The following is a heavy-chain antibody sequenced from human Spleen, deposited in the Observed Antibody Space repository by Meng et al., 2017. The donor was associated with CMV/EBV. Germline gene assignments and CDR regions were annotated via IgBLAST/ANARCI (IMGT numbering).Heavy chain of an antibody. CDR3: ARALDTAMVLDFDY. D-gene: IGHD5-18*01. CDR2: ISSSGSTI. J-gene: IGHJ4*02. V-gene: IGHV3-11*01. Sequence: GESLKISCAGSGFTLRNYALSWVRQAPGKGLEWVSYISSSGSTIYYADSVKGRFTISRDNAKNSLYLQMNSLRAEDTAVYYCARALDTAMVLDFDYWGQGTLVTVSS. CDR1: GFTLRNYA.